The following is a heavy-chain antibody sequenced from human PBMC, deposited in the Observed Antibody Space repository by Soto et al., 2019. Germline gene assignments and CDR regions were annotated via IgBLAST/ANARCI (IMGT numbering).Heavy chain of an antibody. CDR3: VRDGGYCSSTSCNPFDY. D-gene: IGHD2-2*01. J-gene: IGHJ4*02. Sequence: ASVKVSCKASGYTFTSYAMHWVRQAPGQRLEWMGWINAGNGNTKYSQKFQGRVTITRDTSASTAYMELSSLRSEDTAVYYCVRDGGYCSSTSCNPFDYWGQGTLVTVSS. CDR2: INAGNGNT. V-gene: IGHV1-3*01. CDR1: GYTFTSYA.